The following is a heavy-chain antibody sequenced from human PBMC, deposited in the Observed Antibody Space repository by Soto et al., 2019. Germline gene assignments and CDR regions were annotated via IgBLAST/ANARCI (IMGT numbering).Heavy chain of an antibody. CDR2: IYYSGST. J-gene: IGHJ6*03. CDR1: GGSISSYY. CDR3: ARGYGSGSYSPYYYYYYMDV. Sequence: QVQLQESGPGLVKPSETLSLTCTVSGGSISSYYWSWIRQPPGKGLEWIGCIYYSGSTNYNPSLKSLVTISVDTSKNQFSLKLSSVTAADTAVYYCARGYGSGSYSPYYYYYYMDVWGKGTTVTVSS. V-gene: IGHV4-59*01. D-gene: IGHD3-10*01.